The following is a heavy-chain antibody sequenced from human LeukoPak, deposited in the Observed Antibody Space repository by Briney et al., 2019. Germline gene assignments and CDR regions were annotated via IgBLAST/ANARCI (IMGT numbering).Heavy chain of an antibody. J-gene: IGHJ4*02. V-gene: IGHV4-59*01. CDR1: GGSISSYY. Sequence: SETLSLTCTVSGGSISSYYWSWIRQPPGKGLEWIGYIYYSGSTNYNPSLKSRVTISVDTSKNQFPLKLSSVTAADTAVYYCARDIAAAGSFDYWGQGTLVTVSS. CDR2: IYYSGST. D-gene: IGHD6-13*01. CDR3: ARDIAAAGSFDY.